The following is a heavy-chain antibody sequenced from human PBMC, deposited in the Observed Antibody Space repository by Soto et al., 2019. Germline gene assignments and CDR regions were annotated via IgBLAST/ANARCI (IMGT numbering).Heavy chain of an antibody. CDR1: GGSISSYY. Sequence: QVQLQESGPGLVKTSDTLSLNCTVSGGSISSYYWSWIRQPPGKGLAWIGYIYYSGSTNYKPSRKIRVTTEVDTSKNQFALKLSTVTAADTAVYYCARSSYGAGTKNWFDPWGQGTLVTVSS. D-gene: IGHD3-10*01. V-gene: IGHV4-59*01. CDR2: IYYSGST. J-gene: IGHJ5*02. CDR3: ARSSYGAGTKNWFDP.